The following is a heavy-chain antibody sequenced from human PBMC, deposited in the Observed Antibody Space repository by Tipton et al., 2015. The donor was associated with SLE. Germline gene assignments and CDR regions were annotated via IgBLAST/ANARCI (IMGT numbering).Heavy chain of an antibody. V-gene: IGHV3-30-3*01. CDR1: GFTFSSYA. CDR3: AKVRSQQLPPWAFDI. Sequence: SLRLSCAASGFTFSSYAMHWVRQAPGKGLEWVAVISYDGSNKYYADSVKGRFTISRDNSKNTLYLQMNSLRAEDTAVYYCAKVRSQQLPPWAFDIWGQGTMVTVSS. CDR2: ISYDGSNK. J-gene: IGHJ3*02. D-gene: IGHD6-13*01.